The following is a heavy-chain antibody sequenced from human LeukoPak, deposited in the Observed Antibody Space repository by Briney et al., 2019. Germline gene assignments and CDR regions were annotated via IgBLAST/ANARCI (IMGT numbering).Heavy chain of an antibody. J-gene: IGHJ5*02. V-gene: IGHV4-59*01. CDR2: IYYSGST. CDR3: ARDSLTRVRGVKGWFDP. Sequence: TSETLSLTCTVSGGSISSYYWSWIRQPPGKGLEWIGYIYYSGSTNYNPSLKSRVTISVDTSKNQFSLKLSSVTAADTAVYYCARDSLTRVRGVKGWFDPWGQGTLVTVSS. CDR1: GGSISSYY. D-gene: IGHD3-10*01.